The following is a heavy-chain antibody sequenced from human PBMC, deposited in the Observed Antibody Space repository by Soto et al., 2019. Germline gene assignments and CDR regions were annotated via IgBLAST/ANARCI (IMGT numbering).Heavy chain of an antibody. CDR3: ARGSTIFGPDYGWYFDL. V-gene: IGHV1-8*01. Sequence: ASVKVSCKASGYTFTSYDINWVRQATGQGLEWMGWMNPNSGNTGYAQKFQGRVTMTRNTSISTAYMELSSLRSEDTAVYYCARGSTIFGPDYGWYFDLWGRGTLVTVPQ. D-gene: IGHD3-3*01. J-gene: IGHJ2*01. CDR1: GYTFTSYD. CDR2: MNPNSGNT.